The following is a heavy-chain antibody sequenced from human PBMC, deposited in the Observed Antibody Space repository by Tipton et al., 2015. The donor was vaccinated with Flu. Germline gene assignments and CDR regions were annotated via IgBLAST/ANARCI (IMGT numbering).Heavy chain of an antibody. Sequence: TLSLTCTVSGDSISSYYWSWIRQPAGKGLEWIGRIYTSGSTNYTASLKSRVTMSADTSKNQFSLKLSSVTVADTAVYYCARDYLLGDLSFFDNWGQGTLVTVSS. V-gene: IGHV4-4*07. D-gene: IGHD3-16*02. CDR1: GDSISSYY. J-gene: IGHJ4*02. CDR2: IYTSGST. CDR3: ARDYLLGDLSFFDN.